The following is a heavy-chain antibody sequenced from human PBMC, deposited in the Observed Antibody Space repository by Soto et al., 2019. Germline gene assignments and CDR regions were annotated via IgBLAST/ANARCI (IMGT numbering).Heavy chain of an antibody. V-gene: IGHV4-31*01. D-gene: IGHD1-26*01. J-gene: IGHJ4*02. CDR1: GGSISRGGYY. Sequence: QVQLQESGPGLVKPSQTLSLTCSVSGGSISRGGYYWSWLRQHPGRGLEWIGYIYYSGNTYYNPSLKSLVTISVDTSKNQFSLKLSAVTAADTAVYYCARGRVEATTDYFDYWGQGTLVTVSS. CDR3: ARGRVEATTDYFDY. CDR2: IYYSGNT.